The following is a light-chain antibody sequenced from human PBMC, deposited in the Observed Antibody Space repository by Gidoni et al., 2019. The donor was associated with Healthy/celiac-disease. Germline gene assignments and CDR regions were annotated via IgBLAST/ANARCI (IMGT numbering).Light chain of an antibody. J-gene: IGKJ1*01. CDR3: QQSYSTPWT. CDR2: AAS. V-gene: IGKV1-39*01. CDR1: QSISSY. Sequence: DIQMIHSPSSLSASVGDRVTITSRASQSISSYLNWYQQKPGKAPKLLIYAASSLQSGVPSRFSGSGSGTDFTLTISSLQPEDFATYYCQQSYSTPWTFXQXTKVEIK.